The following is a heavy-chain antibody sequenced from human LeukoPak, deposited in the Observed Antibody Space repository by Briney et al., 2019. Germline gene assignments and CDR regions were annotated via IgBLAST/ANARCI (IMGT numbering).Heavy chain of an antibody. V-gene: IGHV3-30*02. Sequence: GGSLKLSCAASGFTFSSYSMNWVRQAPGKGLEWVAFIRYDGSNKYYADSVKGRFTISRDNSKNTLYLQMNSLRAEDTAVYYCAKDPIKQGIAAAGHFDYWGQGTLVTVSS. J-gene: IGHJ4*02. D-gene: IGHD6-13*01. CDR2: IRYDGSNK. CDR3: AKDPIKQGIAAAGHFDY. CDR1: GFTFSSYS.